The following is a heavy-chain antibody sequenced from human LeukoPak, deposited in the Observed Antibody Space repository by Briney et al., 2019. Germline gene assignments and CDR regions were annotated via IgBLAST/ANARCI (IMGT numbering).Heavy chain of an antibody. D-gene: IGHD6-25*01. CDR3: ARDRAAFDS. CDR1: GFTLSSFP. J-gene: IGHJ4*02. Sequence: GGSLRLSCAASGFTLSSFPMSWVRQAPGKGLQWVSGITGRGGNTYYADSVEGRFTITRDNSKNTLSLQMDSLRAEDTAIYYCARDRAAFDSWGQGTLVTVSS. CDR2: ITGRGGNT. V-gene: IGHV3-23*01.